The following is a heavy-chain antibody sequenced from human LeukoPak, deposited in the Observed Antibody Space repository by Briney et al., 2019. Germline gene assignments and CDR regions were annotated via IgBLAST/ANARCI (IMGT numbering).Heavy chain of an antibody. J-gene: IGHJ4*02. D-gene: IGHD6-6*01. CDR1: GGSFNGYY. CDR2: INDSGST. CDR3: ARHSAYSSSSGVNS. Sequence: SETLFLTCGVYGGSFNGYYWSWIRQPPGKGLEWIGEINDSGSTNHNPSLKSRVTMSIDTSKNQFSLKLTSVTAAVTAVYYCARHSAYSSSSGVNSWGQGTLVTVSS. V-gene: IGHV4-34*01.